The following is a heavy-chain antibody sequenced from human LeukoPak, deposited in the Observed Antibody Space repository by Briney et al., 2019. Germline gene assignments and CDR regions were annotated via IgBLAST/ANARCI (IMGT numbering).Heavy chain of an antibody. CDR1: GFTFSTYA. V-gene: IGHV3-64*01. CDR2: ISSNRNST. D-gene: IGHD6-19*01. CDR3: TRASGYTSGWPFDY. J-gene: IGHJ4*02. Sequence: GGSLRLSCAASGFTFSTYAMHWVRQAPGKRLEYVSAISSNRNSTYYANSVKGRFTISRDNSKNTLCLQMGSLRAEDMAVYYCTRASGYTSGWPFDYWGQGILVTVSS.